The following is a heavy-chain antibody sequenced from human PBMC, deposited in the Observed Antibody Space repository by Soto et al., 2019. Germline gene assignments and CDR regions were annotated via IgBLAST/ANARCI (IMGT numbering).Heavy chain of an antibody. V-gene: IGHV4-34*01. CDR1: GGSFSGYY. CDR3: GRCPQLRQGLYY. Sequence: SETLSLTCAVYGGSFSGYYWSWIRQPPGKGLEWIGEINHSGSTNYNPSLKSRVTISVDTSKNQFSLKLSSVTAADTAVYYCGRCPQLRQGLYYRAQRALVPVSA. J-gene: IGHJ4*02. D-gene: IGHD6-6*01. CDR2: INHSGST.